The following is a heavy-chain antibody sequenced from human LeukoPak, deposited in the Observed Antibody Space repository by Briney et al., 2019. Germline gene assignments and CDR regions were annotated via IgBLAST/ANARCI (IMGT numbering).Heavy chain of an antibody. CDR2: IIPILGIA. CDR3: ARVAGTGFYDSSGFYSYYYHMDV. CDR1: GGTFSSYA. J-gene: IGHJ6*02. Sequence: SVKVSCKASGGTFSSYAISWVRQAPGQGLEWMGRIIPILGIANYAQKFQGRVTITADKSTSTAYMELSSLRSEDTAVYYCARVAGTGFYDSSGFYSYYYHMDVWGHGTTVTVSS. D-gene: IGHD3-22*01. V-gene: IGHV1-69*04.